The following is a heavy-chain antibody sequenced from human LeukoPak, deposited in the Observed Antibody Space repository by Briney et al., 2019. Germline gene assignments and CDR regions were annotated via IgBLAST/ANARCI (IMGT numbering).Heavy chain of an antibody. J-gene: IGHJ3*02. D-gene: IGHD4-17*01. Sequence: GGSLRLSCAASGFTFSSYWMHWVRQAPGKGLVWVSRINTDGSSTSYADSVKGRFTISRDNAKNTLYLQMNSLRAEDTAVYYCARDLNYGDYVDAFDIWGQGTMVTVSS. CDR1: GFTFSSYW. CDR3: ARDLNYGDYVDAFDI. CDR2: INTDGSST. V-gene: IGHV3-74*01.